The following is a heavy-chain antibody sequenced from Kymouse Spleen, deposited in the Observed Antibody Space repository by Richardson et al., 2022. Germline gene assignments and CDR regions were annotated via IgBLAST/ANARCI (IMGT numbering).Heavy chain of an antibody. J-gene: IGHJ6*02. D-gene: IGHD2-2*02. V-gene: IGHV3-15*01. CDR1: GFTFSNAW. CDR3: TTRYCSSTSCYYGMDV. CDR2: IKSKTDGGTT. Sequence: EVQLVESGGGLVKPGGSLRLSCAASGFTFSNAWMSWVRQAPGKGLEWVGRIKSKTDGGTTDYAAPVKGRFTISRDDSKNTLYLQMNSLKTEDTAVYYCTTRYCSSTSCYYGMDVWGQGTTVTVSS.